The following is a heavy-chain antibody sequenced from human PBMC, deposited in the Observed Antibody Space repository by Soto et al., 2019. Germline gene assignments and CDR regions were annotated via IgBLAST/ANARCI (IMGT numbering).Heavy chain of an antibody. D-gene: IGHD5-12*01. V-gene: IGHV1-69*12. CDR1: GGTFSSYT. CDR2: IIPIFGTA. CDR3: ARGNHRWLQLWYFDL. Sequence: QVQLVQSGAEVKKPGSSVTVSCKASGGTFSSYTISWVRQAPGQGLEWRGGIIPIFGTANYAQKFQGRVTMTADESTGTAYMELSSLRSEDTAVYYCARGNHRWLQLWYFDLWGRGTLVTVSS. J-gene: IGHJ2*01.